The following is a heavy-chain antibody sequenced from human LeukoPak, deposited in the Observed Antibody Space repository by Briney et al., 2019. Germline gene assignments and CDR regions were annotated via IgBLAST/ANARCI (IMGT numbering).Heavy chain of an antibody. CDR2: IIPIFGTA. Sequence: SVKVSCKASGGTFSSYAISWVRQAPGQGLEWMGGIIPIFGTANYAQKFQGRVTITADGSTSTAYMELSSLRSEDTAVYYCARGATRISGYYYYYMDVWGKGTTVTVSS. V-gene: IGHV1-69*01. CDR3: ARGATRISGYYYYYMDV. D-gene: IGHD2-15*01. CDR1: GGTFSSYA. J-gene: IGHJ6*03.